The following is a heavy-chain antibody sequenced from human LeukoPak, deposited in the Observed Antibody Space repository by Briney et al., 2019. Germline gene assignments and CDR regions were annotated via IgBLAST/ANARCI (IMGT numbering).Heavy chain of an antibody. V-gene: IGHV3-11*01. J-gene: IGHJ4*02. CDR1: GFTFSDYY. Sequence: SGGSLRLSCAASGFTFSDYYMNWVRQAPGKGLEWVSYISSSGSTIYYADSVKGRFTISRDNAKNSLYLQLSSLRAEDTAVYYCARGGGNDLYGDSIFDFWGQGTLVTVSS. CDR2: ISSSGSTI. D-gene: IGHD4-17*01. CDR3: ARGGGNDLYGDSIFDF.